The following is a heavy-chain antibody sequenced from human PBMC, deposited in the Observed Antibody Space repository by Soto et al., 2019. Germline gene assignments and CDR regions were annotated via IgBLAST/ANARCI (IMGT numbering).Heavy chain of an antibody. CDR2: IYYSGST. CDR1: GGSISSSSYY. V-gene: IGHV4-39*01. Sequence: QLQLQESGPGLVKPSETLSLTCTVSGGSISSSSYYWGWIRQPPGKGLEWIGSIYYSGSTYYNPSLRSRVTISVDTSKNQFSLKLSSVTAADTAVYYCARQEGGQWPPERYYFDYWGQGTLVTVSS. J-gene: IGHJ4*02. CDR3: ARQEGGQWPPERYYFDY. D-gene: IGHD6-19*01.